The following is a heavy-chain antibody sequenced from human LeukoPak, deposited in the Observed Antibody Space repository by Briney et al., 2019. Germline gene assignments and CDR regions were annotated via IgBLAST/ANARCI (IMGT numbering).Heavy chain of an antibody. J-gene: IGHJ4*02. Sequence: QALSLTCAISGDSVSSNSAAWNWIRQSPSRGLEWLGRTYFRSKWYYDYAVSVKRRITINPDTSENQFSLQLNSVTPEDTAVYFCARQGPVWSFDYWGQGTLVTVSS. CDR3: ARQGPVWSFDY. CDR2: TYFRSKWYY. V-gene: IGHV6-1*01. D-gene: IGHD3-10*01. CDR1: GDSVSSNSAA.